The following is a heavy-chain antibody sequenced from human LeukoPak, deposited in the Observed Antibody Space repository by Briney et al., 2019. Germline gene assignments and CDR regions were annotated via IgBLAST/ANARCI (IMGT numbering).Heavy chain of an antibody. V-gene: IGHV4-34*01. CDR1: GGSFSNYY. D-gene: IGHD3-10*01. Sequence: SETLSLTCAVYGGSFSNYYWSWIRQPPGKGLAWIGEINHSGNTNYNPSLKSRVNISVDTSKNQVSLKLSSVTAADTAVYYCARHPQYYGSGPTSRFDYWGQGTLVTVSS. CDR3: ARHPQYYGSGPTSRFDY. CDR2: INHSGNT. J-gene: IGHJ4*02.